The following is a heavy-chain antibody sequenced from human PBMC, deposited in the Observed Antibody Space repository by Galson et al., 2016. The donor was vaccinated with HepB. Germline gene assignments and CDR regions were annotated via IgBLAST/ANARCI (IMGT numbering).Heavy chain of an antibody. D-gene: IGHD5-18*01. CDR3: ARDGGAAWIQLWFDN. J-gene: IGHJ4*01. CDR2: ISNDGNNK. V-gene: IGHV3-30-3*01. CDR1: GFRFGTYA. Sequence: SLRLSCAASGFRFGTYAMHWVRQAPGKGLEWVAGISNDGNNKNYIDSAKGRFTISRDNFRNTVYQQLSSLRVEDTAVYYCARDGGAAWIQLWFDNWGHGTLVTVSS.